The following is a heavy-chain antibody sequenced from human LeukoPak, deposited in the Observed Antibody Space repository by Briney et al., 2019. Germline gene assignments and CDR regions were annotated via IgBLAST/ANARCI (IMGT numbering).Heavy chain of an antibody. J-gene: IGHJ4*02. D-gene: IGHD2-21*02. CDR2: ISSSSSYI. V-gene: IGHV3-21*01. CDR1: GFTFSSYS. CDR3: ASGHIAVVTAIHD. Sequence: GGSLRLSCAASGFTFSSYSMNWVRQAPGKGLEWVSSISSSSSYIYYADSVKGRFTISRDNAKNSLYLQMNSLRAEDTAVYYCASGHIAVVTAIHDWGQGTLVTVSS.